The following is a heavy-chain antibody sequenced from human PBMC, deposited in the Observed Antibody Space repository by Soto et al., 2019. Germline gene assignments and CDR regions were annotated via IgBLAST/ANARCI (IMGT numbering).Heavy chain of an antibody. J-gene: IGHJ4*02. Sequence: PSETLSLTCTVSGGSISSGGYYWSWIRQHPGKVLEWIGYIYNSGSIYYTPSLKSRVTISVDTSKNQFSLQLTSVTAADTAVYYCARGHYSSSPPGLDYWGQGTLVTVSS. CDR2: IYNSGSI. V-gene: IGHV4-31*03. CDR1: GGSISSGGYY. CDR3: ARGHYSSSPPGLDY. D-gene: IGHD6-6*01.